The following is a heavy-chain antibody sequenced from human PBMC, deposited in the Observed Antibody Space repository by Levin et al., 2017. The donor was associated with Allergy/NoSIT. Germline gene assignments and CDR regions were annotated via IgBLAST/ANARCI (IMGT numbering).Heavy chain of an antibody. V-gene: IGHV3-7*01. CDR1: GFTFSTYW. J-gene: IGHJ4*02. CDR3: ARSFYPYGTPFDY. D-gene: IGHD2/OR15-2a*01. Sequence: GESLKISCAASGFTFSTYWMNWVRQAPGKGLEWLVNIKPDGSEKHSMDSVKGRFTISRDNAKNSLYLQLSSLTAEDTAVYYCARSFYPYGTPFDYWGQGTLVTVSS. CDR2: IKPDGSEK.